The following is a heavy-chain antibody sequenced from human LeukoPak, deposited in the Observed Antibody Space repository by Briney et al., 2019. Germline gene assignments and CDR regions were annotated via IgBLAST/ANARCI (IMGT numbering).Heavy chain of an antibody. D-gene: IGHD2-2*01. J-gene: IGHJ6*02. Sequence: AGGSLRLSCAASGFTFSSYAMHWVRQAPGKGLEWVAVILYDGSNKYYADSVKGRFTISRDNSKNTLCLQMNSLRAEDTAVYYCARDGDHIVVVPAAMSRYGMDVWGQGTTVTVSS. CDR1: GFTFSSYA. CDR2: ILYDGSNK. CDR3: ARDGDHIVVVPAAMSRYGMDV. V-gene: IGHV3-30-3*01.